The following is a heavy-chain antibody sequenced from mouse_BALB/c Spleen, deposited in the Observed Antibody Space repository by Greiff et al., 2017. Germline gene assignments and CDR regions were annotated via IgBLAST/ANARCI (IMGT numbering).Heavy chain of an antibody. V-gene: IGHV3-6*02. CDR2: ISYDGSN. CDR1: GYSITSGYY. Sequence: EVKLQESGPGLVKPSQSLSLTCSVTGYSITSGYYWNWIRQFPGNKLEWMGYISYDGSNNYNPSLKNRISITRDTSKNQFFLKLNSVTTEDTATYYCASGGPWFAYWGQGTLVTVSA. CDR3: ASGGPWFAY. J-gene: IGHJ3*01.